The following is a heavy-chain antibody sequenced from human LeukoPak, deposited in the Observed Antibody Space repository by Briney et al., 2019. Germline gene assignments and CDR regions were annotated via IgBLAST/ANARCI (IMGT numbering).Heavy chain of an antibody. CDR2: ISYDGSNK. J-gene: IGHJ4*02. D-gene: IGHD3-3*01. CDR3: ARDRGFLEWLLVRYYFDY. Sequence: GGSLRLSCAASGLSFSRYWMSWVRQAPGKGLEWVAVISYDGSNKYYADSVKGRFTISRDNSKNTLYLQMNSLRAEDTAVYYCARDRGFLEWLLVRYYFDYWGQGTLVTVSS. CDR1: GLSFSRYW. V-gene: IGHV3-30-3*01.